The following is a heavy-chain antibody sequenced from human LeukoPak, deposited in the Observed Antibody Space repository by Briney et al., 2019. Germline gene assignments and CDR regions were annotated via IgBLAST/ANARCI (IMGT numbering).Heavy chain of an antibody. Sequence: SETLSLTCAVYGGSFSGYYWSWIRQPPGRGLEWIGTISYSGTTYYNPSLKSRVTISLDTSKNQFSLKLSSVTAADTAIYYCARDFSSSSTVYYYYYMDVWSKGTTVTVSS. CDR3: ARDFSSSSTVYYYYYMDV. CDR2: ISYSGTT. J-gene: IGHJ6*03. D-gene: IGHD6-6*01. CDR1: GGSFSGYY. V-gene: IGHV4-34*01.